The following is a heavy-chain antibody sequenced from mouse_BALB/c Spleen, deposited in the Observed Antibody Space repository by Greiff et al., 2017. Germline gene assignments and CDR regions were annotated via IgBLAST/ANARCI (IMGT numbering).Heavy chain of an antibody. CDR2: ISDGGSYT. J-gene: IGHJ1*01. D-gene: IGHD2-1*01. CDR1: GFTFSDYY. V-gene: IGHV5-4*02. CDR3: ARDRGSYYGNDWYFDV. Sequence: EVMLVESGGGLVKPGGSLKLSCAASGFTFSDYYMYWVRQTPEKRLEWVATISDGGSYTYYPDSVKGRFTISRDNAKNNLYLQMSSLKSEDTDMYYCARDRGSYYGNDWYFDVWGEGTTVTVSS.